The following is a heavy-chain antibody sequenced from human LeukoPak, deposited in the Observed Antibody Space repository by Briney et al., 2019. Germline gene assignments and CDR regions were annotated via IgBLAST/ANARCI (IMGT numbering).Heavy chain of an antibody. D-gene: IGHD6-13*01. V-gene: IGHV4-34*01. Sequence: SETLSLTCAVYGGSFSGYYWSWIRQPPGKGLEWIGEINHSGSTNYNPSLKSRVTISVDTSKNQFSLKLSSVTAADTAVCYCARAAVYSSSWVYYYYMDVWGKGTTVTVSS. CDR2: INHSGST. J-gene: IGHJ6*03. CDR3: ARAAVYSSSWVYYYYMDV. CDR1: GGSFSGYY.